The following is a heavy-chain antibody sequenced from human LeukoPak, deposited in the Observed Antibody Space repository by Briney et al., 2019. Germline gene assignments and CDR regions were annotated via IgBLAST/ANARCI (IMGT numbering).Heavy chain of an antibody. Sequence: PSETLSLTCAVYGGSFSGYYWSWIRQPPGKGLEWIGEINHSGSTNYNPSLKSRVTISVDTSKNQFSLKLSSVTAADTAVYYCARGYGITRTTTRSRRSNWFDPWGQGTLVTVSS. CDR1: GGSFSGYY. J-gene: IGHJ5*02. CDR2: INHSGST. CDR3: ARGYGITRTTTRSRRSNWFDP. D-gene: IGHD1/OR15-1a*01. V-gene: IGHV4-34*01.